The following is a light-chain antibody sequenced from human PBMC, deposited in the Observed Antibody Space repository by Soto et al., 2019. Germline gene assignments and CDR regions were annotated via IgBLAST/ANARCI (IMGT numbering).Light chain of an antibody. CDR2: GAS. CDR1: QSVSSSY. J-gene: IGKJ5*01. CDR3: QQYQTYAT. Sequence: EIVLTQSPGTLSLSPGERAALSCRASQSVSSSYLAWYQQKPGQAPRLLIYGASSRATGIPDRFSGSGSGTDFTLTISSLQPDDFATYYCQQYQTYATFGQGTRLEI. V-gene: IGKV3-20*01.